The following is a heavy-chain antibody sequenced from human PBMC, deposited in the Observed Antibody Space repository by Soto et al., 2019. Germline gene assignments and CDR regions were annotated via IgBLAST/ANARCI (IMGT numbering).Heavy chain of an antibody. J-gene: IGHJ6*02. Sequence: DSVKVSCKAPGYTFTSYGISWVRQAPGQGLEWMGWISAYNGNTNYAQKLQGRVTMTTDTSTSTAYMELRSLRSDDTAVYYCARMGGYMTNGYYYGMDVWGQGTTVTVSS. D-gene: IGHD1-1*01. CDR1: GYTFTSYG. V-gene: IGHV1-18*01. CDR3: ARMGGYMTNGYYYGMDV. CDR2: ISAYNGNT.